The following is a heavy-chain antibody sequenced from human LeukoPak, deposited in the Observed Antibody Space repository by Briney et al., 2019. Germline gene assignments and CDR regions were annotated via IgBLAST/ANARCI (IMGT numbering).Heavy chain of an antibody. V-gene: IGHV4-34*01. CDR2: INHSGST. CDR3: ARSPYSSGWSGVDY. D-gene: IGHD6-19*01. Sequence: PSETLSLTCAVYGGSFSGYYWSWIRQPPRKGLEWIGEINHSGSTNYNPSLKSRVTISVDTSKNQFSLKLSSATAADTAVYYCARSPYSSGWSGVDYWGQGTLVTVSS. CDR1: GGSFSGYY. J-gene: IGHJ4*02.